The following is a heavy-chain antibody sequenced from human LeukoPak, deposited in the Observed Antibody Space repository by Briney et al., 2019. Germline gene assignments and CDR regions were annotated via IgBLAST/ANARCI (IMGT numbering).Heavy chain of an antibody. Sequence: SETLSLTCTVSGDSISSTNYYWGWIRQPPGKGLEWIGRIDYTGTTYSNPSLKSRVTTSRDTSKNQVSLKLSSMSAADTAVYYCARGPFSKTYYMDVWGKGTTVTVSS. J-gene: IGHJ6*03. CDR2: IDYTGTT. V-gene: IGHV4-39*07. CDR3: ARGPFSKTYYMDV. CDR1: GDSISSTNYY.